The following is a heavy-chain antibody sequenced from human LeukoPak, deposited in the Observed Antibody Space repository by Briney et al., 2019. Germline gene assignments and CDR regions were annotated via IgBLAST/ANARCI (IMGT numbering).Heavy chain of an antibody. Sequence: GGSLRLSCAASGFTFSSYWMHWVRQAPGKGLVWVSRINSDGSSTSYADSVKGRFTISRDNAKNSLYLQINSLRAEDTAVYYCARDPYSGGYGDYYYYYMDVWGKGTTVTISS. D-gene: IGHD1-26*01. J-gene: IGHJ6*03. CDR2: INSDGSST. V-gene: IGHV3-74*01. CDR1: GFTFSSYW. CDR3: ARDPYSGGYGDYYYYYMDV.